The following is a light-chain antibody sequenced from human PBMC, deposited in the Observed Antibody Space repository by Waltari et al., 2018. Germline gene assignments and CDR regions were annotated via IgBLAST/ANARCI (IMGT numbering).Light chain of an antibody. V-gene: IGKV3-11*01. J-gene: IGKJ2*01. Sequence: EIVLTQSPATLSLSPGERATLSCRASQSVGTYLVWYQQKPGQAPRLLIYDASNRATDIPGRFSGSGSGTDFTLTISSLEPEDFAVYYCQQRSNWPSFGQGTKLEIK. CDR1: QSVGTY. CDR3: QQRSNWPS. CDR2: DAS.